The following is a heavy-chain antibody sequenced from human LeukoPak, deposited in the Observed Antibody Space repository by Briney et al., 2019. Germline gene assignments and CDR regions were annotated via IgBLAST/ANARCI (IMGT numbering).Heavy chain of an antibody. CDR2: ISAYNGNT. D-gene: IGHD3-10*01. Sequence: ASVKVSCKASGYTFSSYGISWVRQAPGQGLEWMGWISAYNGNTDYRQKVQGRVTMTTDTSTSTAYMDLRSLRSDDTAIYYCARDSPDGSGTYYNDSPDYWGQGTLVTVSS. CDR1: GYTFSSYG. J-gene: IGHJ4*02. V-gene: IGHV1-18*01. CDR3: ARDSPDGSGTYYNDSPDY.